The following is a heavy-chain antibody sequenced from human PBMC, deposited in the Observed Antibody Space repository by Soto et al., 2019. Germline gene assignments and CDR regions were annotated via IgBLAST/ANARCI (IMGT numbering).Heavy chain of an antibody. J-gene: IGHJ4*02. CDR2: SYYSGTT. CDR1: GGSISSGGYY. D-gene: IGHD6-6*01. CDR3: ARDRSSSWTEPESYFDY. Sequence: QVQLQESGPGLVKPSQTLSLTCTVSGGSISSGGYYWSWIRQHPGKGLEWIGYSYYSGTTYYHPALNCRVTISVDTSKNHSALKLSSATAADTAVYYCARDRSSSWTEPESYFDYWPQGPLVTLSS. V-gene: IGHV4-31*03.